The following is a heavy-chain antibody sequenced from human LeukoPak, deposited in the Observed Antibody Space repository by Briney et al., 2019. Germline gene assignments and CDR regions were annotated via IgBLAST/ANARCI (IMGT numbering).Heavy chain of an antibody. J-gene: IGHJ4*02. CDR3: AKDHYDFWSGYYDY. V-gene: IGHV3-23*01. CDR2: ISGCGGST. Sequence: GGPLSLFCAASGFLYSSYWMSCVREAPGKALEGVSAISGCGGSTYHADSVKGRFTISRDNSQNTLYLQMNSLRAEDTAVYYCAKDHYDFWSGYYDYWGQGTLVTVSS. CDR1: GFLYSSYW. D-gene: IGHD3-3*01.